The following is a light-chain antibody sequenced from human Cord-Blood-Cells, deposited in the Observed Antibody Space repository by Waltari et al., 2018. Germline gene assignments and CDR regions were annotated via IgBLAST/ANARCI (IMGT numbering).Light chain of an antibody. CDR1: QDISNY. Sequence: DIQMIQSPSSLSASVGDRVTITCQASQDISNYLNWYQQKPGKAPKLLIYDASNLETGVPSSFSGSGSGTDFTFTISSLQPEDIATYYCQQYDNLPTLTFGGGTKVEIK. J-gene: IGKJ4*01. CDR2: DAS. V-gene: IGKV1-33*01. CDR3: QQYDNLPTLT.